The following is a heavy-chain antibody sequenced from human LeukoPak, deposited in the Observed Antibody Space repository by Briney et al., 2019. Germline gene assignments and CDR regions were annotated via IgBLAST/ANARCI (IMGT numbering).Heavy chain of an antibody. D-gene: IGHD2-21*01. J-gene: IGHJ4*02. CDR2: IYYSGST. CDR3: ARGGGESDYFDY. V-gene: IGHV4-30-4*01. Sequence: SQTLSLTCTVSGGSISSGDYYWCWIRQPPGKGLEWIGYIYYSGSTYYNPSLKSRVTISVDTSKNQFSLKLSSVTAADTAVYYCARGGGESDYFDYWGQGTLVTVSS. CDR1: GGSISSGDYY.